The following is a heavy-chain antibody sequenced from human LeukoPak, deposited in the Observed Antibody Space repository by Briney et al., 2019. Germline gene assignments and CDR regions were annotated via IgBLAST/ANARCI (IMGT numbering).Heavy chain of an antibody. Sequence: SETLSLTCAVYGGSFSGYYWGWIRQPPGKGLEWIGEINHSGSTNYNPSLKSRVTISVDTSKNQFSLKLSSVTAADTAVYYCARHEGIADFDYWGQGTLVTVSS. V-gene: IGHV4-34*01. CDR2: INHSGST. CDR3: ARHEGIADFDY. D-gene: IGHD6-13*01. CDR1: GGSFSGYY. J-gene: IGHJ4*02.